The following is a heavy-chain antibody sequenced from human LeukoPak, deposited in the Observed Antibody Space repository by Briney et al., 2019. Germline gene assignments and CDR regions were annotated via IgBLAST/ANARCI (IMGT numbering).Heavy chain of an antibody. CDR2: ISGSGGST. V-gene: IGHV3-23*01. CDR1: GFTFSSYA. D-gene: IGHD5-12*01. J-gene: IGHJ4*02. CDR3: AKHSGYGLHFDY. Sequence: GGSLRLSCAASGFTFSSYAMSWVRQAPGKGLEWVSAISGSGGSTYYADSVKGRFTISRDNSKNTLYLRMNSLRAEDTAVYYCAKHSGYGLHFDYWGQGTLVTVSS.